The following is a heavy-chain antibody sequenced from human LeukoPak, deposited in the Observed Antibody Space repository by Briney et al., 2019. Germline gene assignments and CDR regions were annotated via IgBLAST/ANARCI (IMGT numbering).Heavy chain of an antibody. V-gene: IGHV3-21*01. CDR2: ISSSSSYI. Sequence: GGSLRLSCAASEFTFSSYSMNWVRQAPGKGLEWVSSISSSSSYIYYADSVKGRFTISRDNAKNSLYLQMNSLRAEDTAVYYCARDQPGGDAFDIWGQGTMVTVSS. D-gene: IGHD3-10*01. CDR3: ARDQPGGDAFDI. CDR1: EFTFSSYS. J-gene: IGHJ3*02.